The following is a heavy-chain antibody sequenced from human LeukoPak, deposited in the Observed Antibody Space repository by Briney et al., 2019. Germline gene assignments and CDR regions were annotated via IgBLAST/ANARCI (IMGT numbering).Heavy chain of an antibody. J-gene: IGHJ4*02. CDR1: GVSLSSYY. V-gene: IGHV4-59*01. CDR3: ARGRYGDYDDY. Sequence: SETLSLTCTVSGVSLSSYYWSWIRQPPGQGLAWIGYIYYSGSTNYNPSLKSRVTISVDTSKNQFSLKLSSVTAADTAVYYCARGRYGDYDDYWGQGTLVTVSS. CDR2: IYYSGST. D-gene: IGHD4-17*01.